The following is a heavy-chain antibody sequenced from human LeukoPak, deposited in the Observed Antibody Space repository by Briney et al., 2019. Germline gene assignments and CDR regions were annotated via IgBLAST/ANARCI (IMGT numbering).Heavy chain of an antibody. CDR3: ARGSVYITGTIEFDY. CDR1: GFTFDDYA. J-gene: IGHJ4*02. V-gene: IGHV3-9*01. Sequence: GGSLRLSCAASGFTFDDYAMHWVRQAPGKGLEWVSGISWNSGSIGYADSVKGRFTISRDNAKNSLYLQMNSLRAEDTALYYCARGSVYITGTIEFDYWGQGTLVTVSS. CDR2: ISWNSGSI. D-gene: IGHD1-7*01.